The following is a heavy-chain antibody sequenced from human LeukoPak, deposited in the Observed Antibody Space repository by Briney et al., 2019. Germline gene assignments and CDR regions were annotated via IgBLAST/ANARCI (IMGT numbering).Heavy chain of an antibody. CDR1: GYTLTELS. Sequence: ASVKVSCKVSGYTLTELSMHWVRQAPGKGLEWMGGFDPEDGETIYAQKFQGRVTMTEDTSTDTAYMELSNLRSEDTAVYYCATEFGPTPRVVVVPAAPRGYYYYGMDVWGQGTTVTVSS. CDR3: ATEFGPTPRVVVVPAAPRGYYYYGMDV. J-gene: IGHJ6*02. D-gene: IGHD2-2*01. CDR2: FDPEDGET. V-gene: IGHV1-24*01.